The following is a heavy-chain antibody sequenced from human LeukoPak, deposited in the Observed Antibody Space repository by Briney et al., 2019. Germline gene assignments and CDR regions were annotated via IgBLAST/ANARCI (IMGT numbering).Heavy chain of an antibody. D-gene: IGHD3-10*01. CDR2: IIPIFGTA. CDR3: ARGTRITMVRGVTGYYYMDV. V-gene: IGHV1-69*05. Sequence: SSVKVSCKASGGTFSSYAISWVRQAPGQGLEWMGRIIPIFGTANYAQKFQGRVTITTDESTSTAYMELSSLGSEDTAVYYCARGTRITMVRGVTGYYYMDVWGKGTTVTVSS. CDR1: GGTFSSYA. J-gene: IGHJ6*03.